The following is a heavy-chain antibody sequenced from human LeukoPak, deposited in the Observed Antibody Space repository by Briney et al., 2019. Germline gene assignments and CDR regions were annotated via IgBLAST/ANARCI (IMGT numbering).Heavy chain of an antibody. CDR1: GFTFSNYA. D-gene: IGHD6-19*01. V-gene: IGHV3-23*01. CDR2: TSAGGST. CDR3: ANAGQTLNIAVAGTAAY. J-gene: IGHJ4*02. Sequence: GGSLRLSCAVSGFTFSNYAMSWVRQAPGKGLEWVSATSAGGSTYYADSVKGRFTISRDNSKNTLYLQMNSLRAEDTAVYYCANAGQTLNIAVAGTAAYWGQGTLVTVSS.